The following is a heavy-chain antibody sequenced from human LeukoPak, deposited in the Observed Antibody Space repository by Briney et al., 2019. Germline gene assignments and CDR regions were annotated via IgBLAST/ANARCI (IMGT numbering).Heavy chain of an antibody. J-gene: IGHJ4*02. CDR3: ASGIRAAPRH. Sequence: GGSLRLSCAASGFTFSTYWMHWVRQAPGKGLVWVSRISSDEISTSYADSVKGRFTISRDNAKNTLFLQMNSLRAEDTAVYYCASGIRAAPRHSGQGTLVTVSS. CDR1: GFTFSTYW. D-gene: IGHD6-6*01. CDR2: ISSDEIST. V-gene: IGHV3-74*01.